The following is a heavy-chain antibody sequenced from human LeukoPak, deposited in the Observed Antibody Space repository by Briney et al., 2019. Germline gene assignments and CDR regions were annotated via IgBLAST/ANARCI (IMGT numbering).Heavy chain of an antibody. Sequence: SETLSLTCIVSGGSISSSIYYWAWVRQPPGKGLEWIGTVFYNGATQYSPSLRSRVTISIDTSTNQFSLKLTSVTAADTALYYCAREGAARNFDYWGQGILVTVS. J-gene: IGHJ4*02. CDR1: GGSISSSIYY. D-gene: IGHD6-6*01. V-gene: IGHV4-39*07. CDR2: VFYNGAT. CDR3: AREGAARNFDY.